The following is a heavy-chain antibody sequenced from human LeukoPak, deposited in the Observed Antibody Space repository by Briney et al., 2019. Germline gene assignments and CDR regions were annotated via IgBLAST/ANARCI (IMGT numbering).Heavy chain of an antibody. CDR1: GGTFSSYA. CDR2: IIPIFGTA. V-gene: IGHV1-69*06. Sequence: ASVKVSCKASGGTFSSYAISWVRQAPGQGLEWMGGIIPIFGTANYAQKFQGRVTITADKSTSTAYMELSSLRSEDTAVYYCARVASGDLTYFDYWGQGTRVTVSS. D-gene: IGHD3-10*01. J-gene: IGHJ4*02. CDR3: ARVASGDLTYFDY.